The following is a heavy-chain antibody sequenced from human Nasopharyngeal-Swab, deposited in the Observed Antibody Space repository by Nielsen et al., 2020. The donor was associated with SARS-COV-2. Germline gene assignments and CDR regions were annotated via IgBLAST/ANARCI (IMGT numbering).Heavy chain of an antibody. V-gene: IGHV3-64D*08. CDR1: GFTFSSYS. Sequence: GGSLRLSCAASGFTFSSYSMNWVRQAPGKGLEYVSTINDYEDRLYYADSVKGRFTISRDNSKNTVYLQMSSLRPEDTAIYWCVKDLRGKYAFEIWGQGTMVTVSS. CDR3: VKDLRGKYAFEI. J-gene: IGHJ3*02. D-gene: IGHD3-16*01. CDR2: INDYEDRL.